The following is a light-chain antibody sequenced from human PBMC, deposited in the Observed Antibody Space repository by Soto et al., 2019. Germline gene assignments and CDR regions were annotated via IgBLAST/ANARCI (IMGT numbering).Light chain of an antibody. CDR2: LGS. CDR3: MQPLQSWT. CDR1: QSLLHSNGYNY. J-gene: IGKJ1*01. Sequence: DIVMTQSPLSLPFTPGQASSISCRSDQSLLHSNGYNYLDWYLQKPGQSPQLLIYLGSNRASGVPDRFSGSGSGTDFTLKISRVEAEDVGVYYCMQPLQSWTFGQGTKVDIK. V-gene: IGKV2-28*01.